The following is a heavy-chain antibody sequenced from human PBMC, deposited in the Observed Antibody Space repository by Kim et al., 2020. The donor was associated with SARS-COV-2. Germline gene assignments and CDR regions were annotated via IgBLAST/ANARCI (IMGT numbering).Heavy chain of an antibody. D-gene: IGHD3-16*01. Sequence: AQVFTGRFVFSLDTSVSTAYLQISSLKAEDTAVYYCARGGRYDWSRWFDPWGQGTLVTVSS. V-gene: IGHV7-4-1*02. CDR3: ARGGRYDWSRWFDP. J-gene: IGHJ5*02.